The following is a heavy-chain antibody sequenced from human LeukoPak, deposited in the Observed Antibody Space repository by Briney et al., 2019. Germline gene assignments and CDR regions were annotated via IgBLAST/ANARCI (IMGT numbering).Heavy chain of an antibody. D-gene: IGHD5-24*01. V-gene: IGHV1-69*06. CDR2: IIPIFGTA. CDR3: ARIRDGYNDAYDI. CDR1: GGTFSSYA. J-gene: IGHJ3*02. Sequence: SVKVSCKASGGTFSSYAISWVRQAPGQGLEWMGGIIPIFGTANYAQKFQGRVTITADKSTSTAYMELSSLRSKDTAIYYCARIRDGYNDAYDIWGQGTVVTVPS.